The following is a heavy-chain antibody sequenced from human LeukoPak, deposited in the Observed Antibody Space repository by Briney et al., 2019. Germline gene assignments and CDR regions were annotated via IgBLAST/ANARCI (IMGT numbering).Heavy chain of an antibody. CDR3: ARGIFSTLRYFDWLSPFDY. J-gene: IGHJ4*02. Sequence: GGSLRLSCAASGFTFSSYSMNWVRQAAGKELEWVSSISSSSSYIYYADSVKGRFTISRDNAKNSLYLQMNSLRAEDTAVYYCARGIFSTLRYFDWLSPFDYWGQGTLVTVSS. CDR1: GFTFSSYS. V-gene: IGHV3-21*04. CDR2: ISSSSSYI. D-gene: IGHD3-9*01.